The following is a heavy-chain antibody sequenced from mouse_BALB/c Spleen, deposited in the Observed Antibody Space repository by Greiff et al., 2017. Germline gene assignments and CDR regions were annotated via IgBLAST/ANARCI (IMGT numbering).Heavy chain of an antibody. D-gene: IGHD1-1*01. Sequence: VMLVESGPGLVAPSQSLSITCTVSGFSLTSYGVHWVRQPPGKGLEWLGVIWAGGSTNYNSALMSRLSISKDNSKSQVFLKMNSLQTDDTAMYYCAREEVVAHYAMDYWGQGTSVTVSS. V-gene: IGHV2-9*02. CDR2: IWAGGST. J-gene: IGHJ4*01. CDR1: GFSLTSYG. CDR3: AREEVVAHYAMDY.